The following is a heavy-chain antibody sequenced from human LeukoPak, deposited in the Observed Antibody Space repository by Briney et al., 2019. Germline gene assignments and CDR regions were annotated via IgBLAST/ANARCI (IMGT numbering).Heavy chain of an antibody. V-gene: IGHV3-30*18. J-gene: IGHJ4*02. CDR2: ISYDGSSK. CDR3: AKGSSGWEVDY. Sequence: GGSLRLSCAASGFTFSSYGMHWVRRAPGKGLEGVAVISYDGSSKYYADSVKGRFTISRDSSKNTLYLQMNSLRAEDTAVYYCAKGSSGWEVDYSGQGTLVTVSS. D-gene: IGHD6-19*01. CDR1: GFTFSSYG.